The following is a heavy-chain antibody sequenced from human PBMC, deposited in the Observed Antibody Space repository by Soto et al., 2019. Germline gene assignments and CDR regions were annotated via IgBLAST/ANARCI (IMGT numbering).Heavy chain of an antibody. CDR2: VHHTGST. V-gene: IGHV4-30-2*01. D-gene: IGHD4-4*01. J-gene: IGHJ6*02. CDR1: GGSISSGGYS. Sequence: SETLSLTCAVSGGSISSGGYSWTWIRQPPGKGLEWIGYVHHTGSTTYNPSLKTRVNISVDRPNNQVSLKLTSVTAADTAVYYCARQPAITVTYFYGMDLCGQGITVTV. CDR3: ARQPAITVTYFYGMDL.